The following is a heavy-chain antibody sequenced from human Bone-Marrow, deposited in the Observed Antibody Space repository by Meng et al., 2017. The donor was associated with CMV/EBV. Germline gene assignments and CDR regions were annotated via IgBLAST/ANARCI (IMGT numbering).Heavy chain of an antibody. CDR3: ARERVLAYYYYYGMDV. CDR2: ISSSGSTI. J-gene: IGHJ6*02. V-gene: IGHV3-11*01. Sequence: GGSLRLSCAASGFTFSDYYMSWIRQAPGKGLEWVSDISSSGSTIYYADSVKGRFTISRDNAKNSLYLQMNSLRAEDTAVYYCARERVLAYYYYYGMDVWGQGTTVTVSS. CDR1: GFTFSDYY. D-gene: IGHD3-3*02.